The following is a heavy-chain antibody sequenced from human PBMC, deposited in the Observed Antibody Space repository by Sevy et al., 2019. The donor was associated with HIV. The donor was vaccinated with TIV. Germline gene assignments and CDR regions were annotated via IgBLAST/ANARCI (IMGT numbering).Heavy chain of an antibody. Sequence: ASVKVSCKASGYTFTSYGISWVRQAPGQGLEWMGWISAYNGNTNYAQKLQGRVTMTTDTSTSTAYMELRSLRSDETAVYYCARDGRDIVVVPAAIWGYYYYYGMDVWGQGTTVTVSS. CDR1: GYTFTSYG. J-gene: IGHJ6*02. D-gene: IGHD2-2*02. CDR2: ISAYNGNT. CDR3: ARDGRDIVVVPAAIWGYYYYYGMDV. V-gene: IGHV1-18*01.